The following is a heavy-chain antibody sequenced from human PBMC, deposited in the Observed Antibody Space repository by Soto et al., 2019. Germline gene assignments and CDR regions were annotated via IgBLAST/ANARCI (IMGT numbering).Heavy chain of an antibody. D-gene: IGHD4-17*01. V-gene: IGHV3-33*01. J-gene: IGHJ6*03. CDR3: ARAYGDYEYYYYYMDV. CDR1: GFTFSSYG. CDR2: IWYDGSSK. Sequence: GGSLRLSCAASGFTFSSYGMHWVRQAPGKGLEWVAVIWYDGSSKYYADSVKGRFTISRDNSKNTLYLQMNSLRAEDTAVYYCARAYGDYEYYYYYMDVWGKGTTVTVSS.